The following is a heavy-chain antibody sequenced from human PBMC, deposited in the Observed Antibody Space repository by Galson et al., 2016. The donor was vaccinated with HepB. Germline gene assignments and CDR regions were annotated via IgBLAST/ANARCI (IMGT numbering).Heavy chain of an antibody. D-gene: IGHD1-7*01. Sequence: SETLSLTCAAYGGSFTGYYWSWIRQFPGKGLEWIAVINHSGTTNYNPSLKSRVTISVDVSNNQFSLNLTSVTAADTAIYYCARPKWNYVRRNTFDIWGQGTIVTVSP. CDR2: INHSGTT. CDR3: ARPKWNYVRRNTFDI. V-gene: IGHV4-34*01. J-gene: IGHJ3*02. CDR1: GGSFTGYY.